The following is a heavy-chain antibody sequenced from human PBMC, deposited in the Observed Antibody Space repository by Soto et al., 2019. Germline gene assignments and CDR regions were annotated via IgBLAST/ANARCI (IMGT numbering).Heavy chain of an antibody. D-gene: IGHD3-3*02. J-gene: IGHJ5*02. CDR3: AKHLAS. CDR1: AFTVSADV. V-gene: IGHV3-23*01. CDR2: ITSSGGGT. Sequence: PGGTLRPPCAPSAFTVSADVMSWVRQARGKGRVGVSSITSSGGGTCYADSVTGRFTVSKDNSKITVYLQMTGLRDEDTAVCCCAKHLASWGQGTLVTVSS.